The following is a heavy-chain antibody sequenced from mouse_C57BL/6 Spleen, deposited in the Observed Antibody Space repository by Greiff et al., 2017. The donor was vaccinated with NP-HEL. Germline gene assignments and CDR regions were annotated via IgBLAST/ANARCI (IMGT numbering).Heavy chain of an antibody. J-gene: IGHJ2*01. CDR1: GFTFSSYA. CDR3: ARGGPDYYGSTPFDY. D-gene: IGHD1-1*01. V-gene: IGHV5-4*03. CDR2: ISDGGSYT. Sequence: EVRLVESGGGLVKPGGSLKLSCAASGFTFSSYAMSWVRQTPEKRLEWVATISDGGSYTYYPDNVKGRFTISRDNAKNNLYLQMSHLKSEDTAMYYCARGGPDYYGSTPFDYWGQGTTLTVSS.